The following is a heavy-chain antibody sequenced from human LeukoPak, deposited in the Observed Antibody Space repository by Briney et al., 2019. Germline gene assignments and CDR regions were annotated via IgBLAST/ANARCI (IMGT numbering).Heavy chain of an antibody. CDR2: IKQDGSEK. J-gene: IGHJ4*02. V-gene: IGHV3-7*01. D-gene: IGHD3-22*01. Sequence: PGGSLRLSCAASGFTFSSYWMSWVRQAPGKGLEWVANIKQDGSEKYYVDSVKGRFTISRDNAKNSLYLQMNSLRAEDTAVYYCARDSENYYDSSGYYYWGQGTLVTVSS. CDR1: GFTFSSYW. CDR3: ARDSENYYDSSGYYY.